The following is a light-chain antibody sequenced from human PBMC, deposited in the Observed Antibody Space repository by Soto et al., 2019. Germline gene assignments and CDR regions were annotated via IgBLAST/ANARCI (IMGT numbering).Light chain of an antibody. CDR2: EVS. J-gene: IGLJ3*02. CDR3: CTYAGNNNVV. Sequence: QSVLTQPPSASGSLGQSVTISCTGTSSDVGGYRFVSWYQQHPGKAPKVMIYEVSKRPSGVPDRFSGSKSGSTASLTVSGLQAEDEADYYCCTYAGNNNVVFGGGTKLTVL. CDR1: SSDVGGYRF. V-gene: IGLV2-8*01.